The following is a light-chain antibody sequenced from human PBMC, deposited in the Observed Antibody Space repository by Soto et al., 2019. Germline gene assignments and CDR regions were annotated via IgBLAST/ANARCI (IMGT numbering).Light chain of an antibody. J-gene: IGKJ1*01. CDR2: KAS. V-gene: IGKV1-5*03. Sequence: DIQMTHSPSSLSASVGDRVTITCRASQSISSYLNWYQQKPGKAPKLLIYKASSLESGVPSRFSGSGSGTEFTLTISSLQPDDFATYYCQQYNSYPWTFGQGTKVDI. CDR3: QQYNSYPWT. CDR1: QSISSY.